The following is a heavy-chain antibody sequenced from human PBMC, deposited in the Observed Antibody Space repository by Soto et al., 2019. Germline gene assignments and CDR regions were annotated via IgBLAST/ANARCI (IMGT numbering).Heavy chain of an antibody. Sequence: ASVQVSSKASGVTFSSYSISWVRQAPGQGLEWMGGIIPIFGTANYAQKFQGRVTITADESTSTAYMELSSLRSEDTAVYYCARYPFMVRGVKYYYYGMDVWGQGTTVTVSS. D-gene: IGHD3-10*01. J-gene: IGHJ6*02. CDR3: ARYPFMVRGVKYYYYGMDV. CDR2: IIPIFGTA. CDR1: GVTFSSYS. V-gene: IGHV1-69*13.